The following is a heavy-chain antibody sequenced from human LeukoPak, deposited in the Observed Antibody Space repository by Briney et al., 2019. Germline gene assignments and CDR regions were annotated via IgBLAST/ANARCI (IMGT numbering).Heavy chain of an antibody. CDR2: ISAYNGNT. V-gene: IGHV1-18*04. CDR1: GYTFTSYG. Sequence: ASVKVSCKASGYTFTSYGISWVRQAPGQGLDWMGWISAYNGNTNYVQKLQGRVTMTTDTSTSTAYMELRSLRSDDTAVYYCARDYQGFGELFDYYYYGMDVWGKGTTVTVSS. D-gene: IGHD3-10*01. J-gene: IGHJ6*04. CDR3: ARDYQGFGELFDYYYYGMDV.